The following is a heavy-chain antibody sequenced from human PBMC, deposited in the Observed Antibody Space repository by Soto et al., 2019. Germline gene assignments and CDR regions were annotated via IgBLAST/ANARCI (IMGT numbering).Heavy chain of an antibody. CDR2: ISLYHHST. CDR1: GYPFTDYF. Sequence: GASVKVSCKTSGYPFTDYFIHWVRQAPGQGLEWMGIISLYHHSTSYAQKFQGRLTVTADTSTTTVYMDLSSLTSEDSAVYWCARELYSCGGDCPYYMDYCVQGTLVTVSS. CDR3: ARELYSCGGDCPYYMDY. D-gene: IGHD2-21*02. J-gene: IGHJ4*02. V-gene: IGHV1-46*01.